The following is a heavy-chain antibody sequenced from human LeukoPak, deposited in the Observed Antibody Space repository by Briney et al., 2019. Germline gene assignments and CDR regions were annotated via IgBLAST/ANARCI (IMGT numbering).Heavy chain of an antibody. CDR3: ARGGPLDLFDY. J-gene: IGHJ4*02. CDR1: GVSFSGYY. CDR2: IYHSGTT. V-gene: IGHV4-34*01. Sequence: SETLSLTCAVYGVSFSGYYWSWIRQPPGKGLEWIGYIYHSGTTYYKPSLKSRVTISVDRSKNQFSLRLSSVTAADTAVYYCARGGPLDLFDYWGQGTLVTVSS.